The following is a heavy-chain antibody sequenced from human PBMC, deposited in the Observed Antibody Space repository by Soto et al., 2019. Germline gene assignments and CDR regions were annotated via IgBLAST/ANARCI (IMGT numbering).Heavy chain of an antibody. D-gene: IGHD7-27*01. CDR2: IYYSGST. CDR1: GGSISSGGYY. J-gene: IGHJ2*01. Sequence: QVQLQESGPGLVKPSQTLSLTCTVSGGSISSGGYYWSWIRQHPGQGLEWIGYIYYSGSTYYNTSLKSRVTISVDTSKNQFSLKLSSVTAADTAVYYCARDRKLGIGAEDWYFDLWGRGTLVTVSS. CDR3: ARDRKLGIGAEDWYFDL. V-gene: IGHV4-31*03.